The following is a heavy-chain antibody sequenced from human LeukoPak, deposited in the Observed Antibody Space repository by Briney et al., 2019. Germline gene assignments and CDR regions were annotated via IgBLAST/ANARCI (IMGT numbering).Heavy chain of an antibody. CDR1: GFTFSSYE. Sequence: GGSLRLSCAASGFTFSSYEMNWVRQAPGKGLEWVSYISSSGSTIYYADSVEGRFTISRDNAKNSLYLQMNSLRAEDTAVYYCARGLSKYCSGGSCYHPLDYWGQGTLVTVSS. CDR2: ISSSGSTI. D-gene: IGHD2-15*01. J-gene: IGHJ4*02. V-gene: IGHV3-48*03. CDR3: ARGLSKYCSGGSCYHPLDY.